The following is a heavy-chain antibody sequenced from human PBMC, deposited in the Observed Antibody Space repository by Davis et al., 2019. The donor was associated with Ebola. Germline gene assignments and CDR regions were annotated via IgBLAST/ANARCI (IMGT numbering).Heavy chain of an antibody. J-gene: IGHJ5*02. CDR2: MNPNSGNT. CDR1: GYTFTSYD. Sequence: AASVKVSCKASGYTFTSYDVNWVRQATGQGLEWMGWMNPNSGNTGYAQKFQGRVTMTRDTSISTAYMELSSLRSEDTAVYYCARAYSGRRSWFDPWGQGTLVTVSS. CDR3: ARAYSGRRSWFDP. V-gene: IGHV1-8*01. D-gene: IGHD1-26*01.